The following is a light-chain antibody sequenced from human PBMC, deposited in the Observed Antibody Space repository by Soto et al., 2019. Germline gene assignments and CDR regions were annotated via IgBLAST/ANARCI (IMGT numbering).Light chain of an antibody. CDR2: GSS. V-gene: IGKV3-20*01. J-gene: IGKJ1*01. Sequence: EIVLTQSPGTLSLSPGETATVSCRASQTIGSTYLAWYQQKPGQAPRLLIFGSSNRATGIPDRFSGSGSGTDFTLTISRLEREDFAVYYCQQYGSSPWTFGQGTKVDIK. CDR3: QQYGSSPWT. CDR1: QTIGSTY.